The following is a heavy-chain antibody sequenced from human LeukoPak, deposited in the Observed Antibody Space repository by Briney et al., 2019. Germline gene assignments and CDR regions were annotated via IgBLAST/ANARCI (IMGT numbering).Heavy chain of an antibody. Sequence: GGSLRLSCAASGFTFSSYAMSWVRQAPGKGLEWVSAISGSGGSTYYADSVKGRFTISRDNSKNTLYLQMNSLRAEDTAVYYCAKDQYSDSRSSGAFDIWGQGTMVTVSS. V-gene: IGHV3-23*01. D-gene: IGHD3-22*01. CDR1: GFTFSSYA. CDR3: AKDQYSDSRSSGAFDI. CDR2: ISGSGGST. J-gene: IGHJ3*02.